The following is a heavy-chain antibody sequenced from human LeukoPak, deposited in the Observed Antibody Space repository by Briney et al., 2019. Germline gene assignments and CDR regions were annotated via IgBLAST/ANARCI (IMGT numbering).Heavy chain of an antibody. CDR1: GGTLSSYA. Sequence: PGASVKVSCKASGGTLSSYAISWVRQAPGQGLEWMGGIIPILGTANYAQKFQGRVTITADESTSTAYMELSSLRSEDTAVYYCASSLSVDFWSGYPFDYWGQGTLVTVSS. CDR3: ASSLSVDFWSGYPFDY. V-gene: IGHV1-69*13. D-gene: IGHD3-3*01. CDR2: IIPILGTA. J-gene: IGHJ4*02.